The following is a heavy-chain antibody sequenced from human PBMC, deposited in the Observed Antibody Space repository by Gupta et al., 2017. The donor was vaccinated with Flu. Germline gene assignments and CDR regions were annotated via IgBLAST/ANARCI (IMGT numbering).Heavy chain of an antibody. Sequence: EEQLLESGGGLVQPGGSLSLSCAVSGFTFSSYDMSWVRQAPGKGLEWVSAISGTGDSTYYADSVRGRLTISRDNSKNTLYLQINSLRAEDTAVYYCAKDLLRYFDRNYGMDVWGQGTTVTVSS. D-gene: IGHD3-9*01. CDR2: ISGTGDST. CDR3: AKDLLRYFDRNYGMDV. V-gene: IGHV3-23*01. J-gene: IGHJ6*02. CDR1: GFTFSSYD.